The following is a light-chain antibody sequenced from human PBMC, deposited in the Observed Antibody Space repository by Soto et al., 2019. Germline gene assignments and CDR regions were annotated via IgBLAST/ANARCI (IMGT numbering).Light chain of an antibody. V-gene: IGKV1-5*03. CDR1: QSISSW. CDR3: QQYNSYPWT. CDR2: KAS. J-gene: IGKJ1*01. Sequence: DIQMTQSPSSLSASVGDRVTITGRASQSISSWLAWYQQKPGKAPKLLIYKASSLESGVPSRFSGSGSRTEFTLTISSLQPDDFATYYCQQYNSYPWTFGQGTKVDIK.